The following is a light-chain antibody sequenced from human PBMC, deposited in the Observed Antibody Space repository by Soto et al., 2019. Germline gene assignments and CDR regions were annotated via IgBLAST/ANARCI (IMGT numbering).Light chain of an antibody. J-gene: IGKJ4*01. CDR3: QQRSNWPPT. Sequence: EIVLTQSPATLSLSPGERATLSCRVSQSVSSYLAWYQQKPCQAPRLLIYDASNRATGIPARFSGSGSGTDFTLTISSLEPEDFAVYYWQQRSNWPPTFGGGTKVEIK. CDR1: QSVSSY. CDR2: DAS. V-gene: IGKV3-11*01.